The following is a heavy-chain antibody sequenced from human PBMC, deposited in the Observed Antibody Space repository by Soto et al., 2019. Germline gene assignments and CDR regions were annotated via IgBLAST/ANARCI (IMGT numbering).Heavy chain of an antibody. CDR2: IYHSGST. CDR1: GGSIISGGDS. V-gene: IGHV4-30-2*01. J-gene: IGHJ6*02. D-gene: IGHD3-10*01. Sequence: TSETQCHTCAVSGGSIISGGDSWSWIRQPPGKGLEWIGYIYHSGSTYYNPSLKSRVTISVDRSKNQFSLKLSSVTAADTAVYYCARVPYYYGSGTYYYYGMDVWGQGTTVTV. CDR3: ARVPYYYGSGTYYYYGMDV.